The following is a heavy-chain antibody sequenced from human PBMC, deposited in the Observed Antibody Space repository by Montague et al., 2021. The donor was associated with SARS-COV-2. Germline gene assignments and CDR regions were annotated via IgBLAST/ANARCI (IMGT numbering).Heavy chain of an antibody. D-gene: IGHD1-26*01. Sequence: TLSLTCTVSGDSIKSGNYYWSWIRQPAGKGLEWVGRISSSGSPNFSPSLRGRVIISIDASKNQFPLRLTSLTAADTAVYYCARSRSFNINYYKGGFDVWGQGAMVAVSS. CDR3: ARSRSFNINYYKGGFDV. J-gene: IGHJ3*01. CDR2: ISSSGSP. CDR1: GDSIKSGNYY. V-gene: IGHV4-61*02.